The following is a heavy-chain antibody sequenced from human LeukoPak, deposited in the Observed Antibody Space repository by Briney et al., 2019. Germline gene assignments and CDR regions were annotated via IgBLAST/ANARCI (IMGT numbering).Heavy chain of an antibody. D-gene: IGHD2-2*01. J-gene: IGHJ1*01. V-gene: IGHV1-8*01. CDR3: ANGDCSSTSCYASFQH. CDR1: GYTFISFD. CDR2: MNPNSGNT. Sequence: ASVKVSCKASGYTFISFDINWVRQATGQGLEWMGWMNPNSGNTGYAQKFQGRVTMTRNASISTAYMELSSLRAEDTAVYYCANGDCSSTSCYASFQHWGQGTLVTVSS.